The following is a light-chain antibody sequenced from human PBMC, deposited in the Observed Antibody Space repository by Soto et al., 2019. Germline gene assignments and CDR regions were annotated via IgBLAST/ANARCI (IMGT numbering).Light chain of an antibody. V-gene: IGLV2-14*01. J-gene: IGLJ1*01. CDR1: SSDVGGYDY. CDR3: SSYTSISTYV. CDR2: DVS. Sequence: QSVLTQPASVSGSPGQSIAISCTGTSSDVGGYDYVSWYQQHPGKAPKIMIYDVSNRPSGVSNRFSGSKSDNTASLTISGPQAEDEADYYCSSYTSISTYVFGTGTKVTVL.